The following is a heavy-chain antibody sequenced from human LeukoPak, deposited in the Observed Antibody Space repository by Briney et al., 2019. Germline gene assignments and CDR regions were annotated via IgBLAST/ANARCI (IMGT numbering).Heavy chain of an antibody. J-gene: IGHJ4*02. V-gene: IGHV3-53*01. CDR2: IYSGGST. CDR3: VRDGVDYSFEY. D-gene: IGHD4-11*01. CDR1: GFTCSSSF. Sequence: GGSLRLSCAASGFTCSSSFMSWVRQAPGKGLEWVSVIYSGGSTYYADSVKGRFTISGDNSKNTLYLQMNSLRADDTAVYYCVRDGVDYSFEYWGQGTLVTVSS.